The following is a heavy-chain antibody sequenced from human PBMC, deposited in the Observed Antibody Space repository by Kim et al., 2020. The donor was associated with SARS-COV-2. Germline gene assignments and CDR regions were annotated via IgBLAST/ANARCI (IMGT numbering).Heavy chain of an antibody. J-gene: IGHJ4*02. Sequence: ASVKVSCKASGYTFTSYGISWVRQAPGQGLEWMGWISAYNGNTNYAQKLQGRVTMTTDTSTSTAYMELRSLRSDDPAVYYCARIPGYYYGSGNDYWGQGTLVTVSS. V-gene: IGHV1-18*01. CDR3: ARIPGYYYGSGNDY. D-gene: IGHD3-10*01. CDR1: GYTFTSYG. CDR2: ISAYNGNT.